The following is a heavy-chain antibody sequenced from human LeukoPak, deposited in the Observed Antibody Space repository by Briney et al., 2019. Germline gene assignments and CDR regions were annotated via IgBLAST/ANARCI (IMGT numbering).Heavy chain of an antibody. CDR3: AKDKEWVTLANWFDP. J-gene: IGHJ5*02. CDR1: GFTFSSYA. Sequence: PGGSLRLSCAASGFTFSSYAMSWVRQAPGKGLEWVSAISGSGGSTYYADSVKGRFTISRDNSKNTLYLQMNSLRAEDTAVYYCAKDKEWVTLANWFDPWGQGTLVTVSS. CDR2: ISGSGGST. V-gene: IGHV3-23*01. D-gene: IGHD1-26*01.